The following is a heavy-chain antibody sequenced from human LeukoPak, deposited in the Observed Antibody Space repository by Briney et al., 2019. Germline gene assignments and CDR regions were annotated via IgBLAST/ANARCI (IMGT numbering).Heavy chain of an antibody. V-gene: IGHV3-7*03. Sequence: GGSLRLSCAASGFTFDTYWMSWVRQAPGKGLEWVANIKQDGSEKDYVDSVKGRFTISRDNAKNSLYLQMNSLRAGDAAVYYCAKAPVTTCSGAYCYPFDYWSQGTLVTVSS. J-gene: IGHJ4*02. CDR1: GFTFDTYW. CDR3: AKAPVTTCSGAYCYPFDY. CDR2: IKQDGSEK. D-gene: IGHD2-15*01.